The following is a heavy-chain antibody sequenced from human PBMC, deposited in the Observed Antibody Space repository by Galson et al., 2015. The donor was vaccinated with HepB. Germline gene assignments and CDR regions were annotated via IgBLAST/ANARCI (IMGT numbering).Heavy chain of an antibody. CDR2: ISSSGSYI. CDR3: ARDRKIAATDYYGMDV. D-gene: IGHD2/OR15-2a*01. J-gene: IGHJ6*02. Sequence: SLRLSCAASGFSFSTYSMNWVRQAPGKGLEWVSSISSSGSYIYSADSVKGRFTISRDNAKNSLYLQMNSLRAEDTAVYYCARDRKIAATDYYGMDVWGQGTTVTVSS. CDR1: GFSFSTYS. V-gene: IGHV3-21*01.